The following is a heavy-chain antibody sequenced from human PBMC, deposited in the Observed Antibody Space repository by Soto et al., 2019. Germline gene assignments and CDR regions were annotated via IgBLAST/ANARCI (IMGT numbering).Heavy chain of an antibody. J-gene: IGHJ4*02. V-gene: IGHV4-4*02. CDR1: GGSISSSNW. CDR2: IYHSART. Sequence: ETLASTFAVSGGSISSSNWWSWVRHAPWKVLEWIGEIYHSARTNYNPSLKSRVTISVDKSKNQFSTKLSSVTAAEKAMCYCARAARPPAYRSIPPSYYFDYWGQAPLVT. D-gene: IGHD6-19*01. CDR3: ARAARPPAYRSIPPSYYFDY.